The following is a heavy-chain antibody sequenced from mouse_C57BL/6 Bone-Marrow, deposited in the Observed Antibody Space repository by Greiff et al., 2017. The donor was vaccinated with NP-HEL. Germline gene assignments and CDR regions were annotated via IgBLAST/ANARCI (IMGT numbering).Heavy chain of an antibody. Sequence: EVKLEESGGGLVQPGGSLKLSCAASGFTFSDYYMYWVRQTPEKRLEWVAYISNGGGSTYYPDTVKGRFTISRDNAKNTLYLQMSRLKSEDTAMYYCARINYYAMDYWGQGTSVTVSS. CDR2: ISNGGGST. V-gene: IGHV5-12*01. CDR3: ARINYYAMDY. J-gene: IGHJ4*01. CDR1: GFTFSDYY.